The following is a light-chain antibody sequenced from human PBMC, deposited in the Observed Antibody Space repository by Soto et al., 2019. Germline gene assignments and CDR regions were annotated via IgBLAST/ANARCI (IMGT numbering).Light chain of an antibody. V-gene: IGLV2-23*02. Sequence: QSVLTQPASVSGSPGQSITISCTGTSSDVGSYNLVSWYQQHPGKVPKLMIYEVTKRPSGVSNRFSGSKSGNTASLTISGLQAEDEADYYCCAYAGSSTVVIFGGGTKLTVL. CDR1: SSDVGSYNL. J-gene: IGLJ2*01. CDR2: EVT. CDR3: CAYAGSSTVVI.